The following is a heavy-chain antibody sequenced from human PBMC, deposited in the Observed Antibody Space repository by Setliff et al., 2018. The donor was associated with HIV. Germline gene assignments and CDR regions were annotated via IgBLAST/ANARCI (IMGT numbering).Heavy chain of an antibody. CDR2: VYFGGST. V-gene: IGHV4-39*01. Sequence: SETLSLTCSVSSGSIGSNYYWGWVRRPPGKGLEWIGNVYFGGSTYYNPSLDSRVTIHVATSKKQFFLSLSSVTAADTAVYYCARPALGIGGGSMFDSWGQGILVTVS. CDR3: ARPALGIGGGSMFDS. J-gene: IGHJ4*02. CDR1: SGSIGSNYY. D-gene: IGHD3-3*01.